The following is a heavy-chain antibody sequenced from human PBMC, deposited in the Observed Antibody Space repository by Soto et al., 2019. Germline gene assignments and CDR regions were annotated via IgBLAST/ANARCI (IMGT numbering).Heavy chain of an antibody. V-gene: IGHV1-18*01. CDR2: ISAYNGNT. CDR1: GYTFASYA. Sequence: QVQLVQSGAEVKKPGASVKVSCKASGYTFASYAISWMRQAPGQGLEWMGWISAYNGNTNYAPKLQGRVTMTTDTSTSTAYIELRSLRSDATAVYYCARDPQRPDSWGQGTLVTVSS. D-gene: IGHD6-25*01. CDR3: ARDPQRPDS. J-gene: IGHJ4*02.